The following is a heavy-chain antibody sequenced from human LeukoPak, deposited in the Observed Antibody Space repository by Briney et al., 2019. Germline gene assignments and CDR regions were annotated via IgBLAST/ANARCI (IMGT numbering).Heavy chain of an antibody. CDR2: IRYSGST. Sequence: SETLSLTCTVSGGSISSDYWSWIRQSPGKGLEWIGYIRYSGSTSYNPSLTSRVTISVDTSKNQFSLKLSSVTAADTAVYYCARLYYHDSSGYPYCDYWGQGTLVTVSS. J-gene: IGHJ4*02. D-gene: IGHD3-22*01. V-gene: IGHV4-59*01. CDR1: GGSISSDY. CDR3: ARLYYHDSSGYPYCDY.